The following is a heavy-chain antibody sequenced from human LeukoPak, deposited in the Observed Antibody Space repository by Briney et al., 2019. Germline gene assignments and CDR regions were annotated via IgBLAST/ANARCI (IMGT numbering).Heavy chain of an antibody. CDR1: GGSISSSSYY. D-gene: IGHD5-12*01. CDR3: ARVSGYDWESFYDY. Sequence: PSETLSLTCTVSGGSISSSSYYWGWIRQPPGKGLEWIGNIYYSGSTYYNPSLKSRVTISLDTSKNQFSLKLSSVTAADTAVYYCARVSGYDWESFYDYWGQGTLVTVSS. J-gene: IGHJ4*02. V-gene: IGHV4-39*07. CDR2: IYYSGST.